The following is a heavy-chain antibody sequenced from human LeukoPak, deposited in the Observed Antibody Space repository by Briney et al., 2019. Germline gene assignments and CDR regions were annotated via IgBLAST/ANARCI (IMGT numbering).Heavy chain of an antibody. V-gene: IGHV3-11*04. D-gene: IGHD6-19*01. CDR3: ARGLYSSGWYRSLTPAGHGAFDI. Sequence: GGSLRLSCAASGFTFSDYYMSWIRQAPGKGLEWVSYISSSGSTIYYVDSVKGRFTISRDNAKNSLYLQMNSLRAEDTAVYYCARGLYSSGWYRSLTPAGHGAFDIWGQGTMVTVSS. CDR2: ISSSGSTI. J-gene: IGHJ3*02. CDR1: GFTFSDYY.